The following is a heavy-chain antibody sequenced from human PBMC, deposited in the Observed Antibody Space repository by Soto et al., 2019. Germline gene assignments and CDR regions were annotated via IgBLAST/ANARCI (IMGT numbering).Heavy chain of an antibody. CDR1: GYTFTSYY. CDR2: INPSGGST. Sequence: QVQLVQSGAEVKKPGASVKVSCKASGYTFTSYYMHWVRQAPGQGLEWMGIINPSGGSTSYAQKFQGRVTMTRDTSTSTVYMELSSLRSEDTAVYYCAREIRGTTVTEPDRTFDYWGQGTLVTVSS. CDR3: AREIRGTTVTEPDRTFDY. V-gene: IGHV1-46*03. J-gene: IGHJ4*02. D-gene: IGHD4-17*01.